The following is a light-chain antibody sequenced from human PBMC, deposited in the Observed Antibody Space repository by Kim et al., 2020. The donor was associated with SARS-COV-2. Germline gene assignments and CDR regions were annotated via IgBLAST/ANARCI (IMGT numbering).Light chain of an antibody. CDR2: LGS. V-gene: IGKV2-28*01. CDR1: QSLLHSNGYNY. Sequence: DIVMTQSPLSLPVTPGEPASISCRSSQSLLHSNGYNYLDWYVQKPGQSPQLLIYLGSNRAPGVPDRFSGSGSGTDFTLKITRVEAEDVGVDCCMRSVGRFTVGGGTKVDIK. J-gene: IGKJ4*01. CDR3: MRSVGRFT.